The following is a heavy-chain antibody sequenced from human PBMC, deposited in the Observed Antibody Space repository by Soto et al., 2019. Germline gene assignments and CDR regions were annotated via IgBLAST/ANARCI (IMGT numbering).Heavy chain of an antibody. Sequence: SVKVSCKASGGTFSSYAISWVRQAPGQGLEWMGGIIPIFGTANYAQKFQGRVTITADESTSTAYMELSSLRSEDTAVYYCARGGCSSTSRYTWRYYYYGMDVWGQGTTVTVSS. D-gene: IGHD2-2*02. J-gene: IGHJ6*02. CDR1: GGTFSSYA. CDR3: ARGGCSSTSRYTWRYYYYGMDV. CDR2: IIPIFGTA. V-gene: IGHV1-69*13.